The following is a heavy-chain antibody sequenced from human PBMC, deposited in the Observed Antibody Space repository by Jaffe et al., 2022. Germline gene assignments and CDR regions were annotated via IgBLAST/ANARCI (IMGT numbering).Heavy chain of an antibody. J-gene: IGHJ4*02. Sequence: EVQLLESGGGLVQPGGSLRLSCAASGFTFSSYALTWVRQAPGKGLEWVSTISYSGGSTYNADSVKGRFTISRDNSKNTLYLQMDSLRAEDTAVYYCAKDRCSGGGCAFDYWGQGTLVTVSS. CDR2: ISYSGGST. CDR3: AKDRCSGGGCAFDY. D-gene: IGHD2-15*01. V-gene: IGHV3-23*01. CDR1: GFTFSSYA.